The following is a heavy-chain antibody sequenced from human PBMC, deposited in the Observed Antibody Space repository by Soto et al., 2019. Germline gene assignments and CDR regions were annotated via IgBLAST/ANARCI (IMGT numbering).Heavy chain of an antibody. V-gene: IGHV4-31*03. CDR2: IYYSGST. D-gene: IGHD6-6*01. J-gene: IGHJ4*02. CDR3: ARGVSIAARHPNPQRPRLFDY. Sequence: SETLSLTCTVSGGSISSGGYYWSWIRQHPGKGLEWIGYIYYSGSTYYNPSLKSRVTISVDTSKNQFSLKLSSVTAADTAVYYCARGVSIAARHPNPQRPRLFDYWCQGTLVTVSS. CDR1: GGSISSGGYY.